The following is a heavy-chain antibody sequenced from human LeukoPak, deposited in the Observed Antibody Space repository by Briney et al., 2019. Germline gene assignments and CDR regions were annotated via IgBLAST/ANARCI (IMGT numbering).Heavy chain of an antibody. CDR1: GFTFSSYA. V-gene: IGHV3-30-3*01. CDR2: ISYDGSNK. D-gene: IGHD4-23*01. Sequence: GGSLRLSCAASGFTFSSYAMHWVRQAPGKGLEWVAVISYDGSNKYYADSVKGRFTISRDNSKNTLYLQMNSLRAEDTAVYYCARDLDDYGGRFDYWGQGTLVTVSS. J-gene: IGHJ4*02. CDR3: ARDLDDYGGRFDY.